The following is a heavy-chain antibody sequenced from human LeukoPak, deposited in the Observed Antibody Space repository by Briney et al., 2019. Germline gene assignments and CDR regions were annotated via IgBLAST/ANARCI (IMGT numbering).Heavy chain of an antibody. V-gene: IGHV4-61*01. CDR2: IYYSGST. D-gene: IGHD1-26*01. CDR1: GDSVSTGSYY. Sequence: SETLSLTCTVSGDSVSTGSYYWSWIRQPPGKGLEWIAYIYYSGSTNYNPSLKSRVTISLDTSKNQFSLKLRSVTAADTAIYYCARDRGRGATLPFYWGQGTLVTVSS. J-gene: IGHJ4*02. CDR3: ARDRGRGATLPFY.